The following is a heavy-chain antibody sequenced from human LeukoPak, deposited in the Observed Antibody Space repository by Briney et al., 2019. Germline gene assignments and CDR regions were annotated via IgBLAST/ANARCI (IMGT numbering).Heavy chain of an antibody. D-gene: IGHD6-19*01. J-gene: IGHJ4*02. Sequence: GGSLRLSCVASGFTVTTYAMHWVRQAPGKGLEWVSAISGSGGTTHYADSVKGRFTISRDRSKNTLYLQMHSLRAEDTAVYYCARDLPVAGSDCWGQGTLVTVSS. CDR3: ARDLPVAGSDC. CDR1: GFTVTTYA. CDR2: ISGSGGTT. V-gene: IGHV3-23*01.